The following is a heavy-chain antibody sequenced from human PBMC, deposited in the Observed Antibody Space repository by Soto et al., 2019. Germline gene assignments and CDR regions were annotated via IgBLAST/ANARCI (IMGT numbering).Heavy chain of an antibody. Sequence: PGESLKISCKGSGYSFTSYWIGWVRQMPGKGLEWMGIIYPGDSDTRYSPSFQGQVTISADKSISTAYLQWSSLRAEDTAVYYCAKVSRGYEIPSPYYFDYWGQGTLVTVSS. CDR1: GYSFTSYW. CDR3: AKVSRGYEIPSPYYFDY. J-gene: IGHJ4*02. V-gene: IGHV5-51*01. D-gene: IGHD5-12*01. CDR2: IYPGDSDT.